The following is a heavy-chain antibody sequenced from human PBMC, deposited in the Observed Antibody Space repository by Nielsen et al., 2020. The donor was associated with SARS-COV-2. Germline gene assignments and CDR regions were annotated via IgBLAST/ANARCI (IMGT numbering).Heavy chain of an antibody. CDR1: GYTFTSYG. Sequence: ASVKVSCKASGYTFTSYGISWVRQAPGQGLEWMGWISAYNGNTNYAQKLQGGVTMTTDTSTSTAYMELRSLRSDDTAVYYCASVAYDILTGYYLYWGQGTLVTVSS. D-gene: IGHD3-9*01. J-gene: IGHJ4*02. V-gene: IGHV1-18*04. CDR2: ISAYNGNT. CDR3: ASVAYDILTGYYLY.